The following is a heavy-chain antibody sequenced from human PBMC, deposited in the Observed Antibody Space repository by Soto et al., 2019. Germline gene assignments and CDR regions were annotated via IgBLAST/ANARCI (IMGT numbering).Heavy chain of an antibody. CDR2: ISGSGGST. Sequence: EVQLLESGGGLVQPGGSLRLSCAASGFTFSSYAMSWVRQAPGKGLEWVSAISGSGGSTYYADSVKGRFTISRDNSKNTLYLQMNSLRAEDTAVYYWAKDRKIVEWTGWFDPWGQGTLVTVSS. CDR1: GFTFSSYA. J-gene: IGHJ5*02. V-gene: IGHV3-23*01. CDR3: AKDRKIVEWTGWFDP. D-gene: IGHD3-22*01.